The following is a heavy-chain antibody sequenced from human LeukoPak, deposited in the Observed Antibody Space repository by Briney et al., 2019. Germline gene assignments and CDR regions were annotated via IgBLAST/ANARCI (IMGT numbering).Heavy chain of an antibody. Sequence: GGSLRPSCEASGFTFSGSAMHWVRQASGKGLEWVGRIRSKANSYATAYAASVKGRFTISRDDSKNTAYLQMNSLETEDTAVYYCTKLSTTPPYDPYGMDVWGQGTTVTVSS. J-gene: IGHJ6*02. CDR1: GFTFSGSA. D-gene: IGHD1-26*01. CDR2: IRSKANSYAT. CDR3: TKLSTTPPYDPYGMDV. V-gene: IGHV3-73*01.